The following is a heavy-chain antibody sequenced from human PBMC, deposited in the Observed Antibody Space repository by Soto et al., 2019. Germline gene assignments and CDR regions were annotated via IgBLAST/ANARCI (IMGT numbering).Heavy chain of an antibody. CDR3: ARVYCSGGSCYSVDY. Sequence: PGVSLKLSCAASGFTFSSYWMHWVRQAPGKGLVWVSRINSDGSSTVYADSVKGRFTISRDNAKNTLYLQMNSLRAEDTAVYYCARVYCSGGSCYSVDYWGQGT. CDR1: GFTFSSYW. J-gene: IGHJ4*02. CDR2: INSDGSST. V-gene: IGHV3-74*01. D-gene: IGHD2-15*01.